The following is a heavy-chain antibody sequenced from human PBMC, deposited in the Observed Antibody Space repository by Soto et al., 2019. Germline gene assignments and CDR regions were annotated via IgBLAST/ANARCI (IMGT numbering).Heavy chain of an antibody. CDR3: ARGSDSSSSRPFDY. V-gene: IGHV4-34*01. D-gene: IGHD6-6*01. CDR1: GGSFSGYY. J-gene: IGHJ4*02. CDR2: INHSGST. Sequence: SETLSLTCAVYGGSFSGYYWSWIRQPPGKGLEWIGEINHSGSTNYNPSLKSRVTISVDTSKNQFSLKLSSVTAADTAVYYCARGSDSSSSRPFDYWGQGTLVTVSS.